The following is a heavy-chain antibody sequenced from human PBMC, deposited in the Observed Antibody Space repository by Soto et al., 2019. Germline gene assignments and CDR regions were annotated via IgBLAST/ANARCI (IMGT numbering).Heavy chain of an antibody. J-gene: IGHJ6*02. Sequence: GASVKVSCKASGGTFSSYAISWVRQAPGQGLEWMGGIIPIFGTANYAQKFQGRVTITADESTSTAYMELSSLRSEDTAVYYCATEGRRGSGRYYYYYYYGMDVWGQGTTVTVSS. V-gene: IGHV1-69*13. CDR1: GGTFSSYA. D-gene: IGHD3-9*01. CDR3: ATEGRRGSGRYYYYYYYGMDV. CDR2: IIPIFGTA.